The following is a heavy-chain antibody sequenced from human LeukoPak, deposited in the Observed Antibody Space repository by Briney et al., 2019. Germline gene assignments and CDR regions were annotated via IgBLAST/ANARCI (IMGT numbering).Heavy chain of an antibody. CDR2: IYTSGST. V-gene: IGHV4-4*07. J-gene: IGHJ5*02. Sequence: PSETLSLTCTVSGGSISSDYWTWIRQPAGEGLEWIGRIYTSGSTTYNPSLKSRVTMSVDTSKNQFSLKLNSVTAADTAVYYCARVENWNDAWFDPWGQGTLVTVSS. D-gene: IGHD1-1*01. CDR3: ARVENWNDAWFDP. CDR1: GGSISSDY.